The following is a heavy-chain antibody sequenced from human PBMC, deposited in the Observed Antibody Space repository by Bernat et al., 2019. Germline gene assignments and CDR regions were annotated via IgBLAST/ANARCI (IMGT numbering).Heavy chain of an antibody. V-gene: IGHV4-59*01. Sequence: QVQLQESGPGLVKPSETLSLTCTVSGGSISSYYWSWIRQPPGKGLEWIGYIDYSGSTKYNPSLKSRVTMSVDTSKDQLSLKLSSVTAADTAVYYCARDLGSGGGLDYWGQGTLVTVSS. CDR2: IDYSGST. CDR1: GGSISSYY. J-gene: IGHJ4*02. D-gene: IGHD2-15*01. CDR3: ARDLGSGGGLDY.